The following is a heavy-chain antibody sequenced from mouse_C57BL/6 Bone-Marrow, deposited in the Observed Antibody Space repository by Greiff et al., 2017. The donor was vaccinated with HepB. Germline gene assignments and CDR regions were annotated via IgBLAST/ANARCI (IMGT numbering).Heavy chain of an antibody. Sequence: EVHLVESGAELVRPGASVKLSCTASGFNIKDDYMHWVKQRPEQGLEWIGWIDPENGDTEYASKFQGKATITADTSSNTAYLQLSSLTSEDTAVYYCTTLFFSSPYYFDYWGQGTTLTVSS. CDR1: GFNIKDDY. D-gene: IGHD1-3*01. V-gene: IGHV14-4*01. CDR3: TTLFFSSPYYFDY. J-gene: IGHJ2*01. CDR2: IDPENGDT.